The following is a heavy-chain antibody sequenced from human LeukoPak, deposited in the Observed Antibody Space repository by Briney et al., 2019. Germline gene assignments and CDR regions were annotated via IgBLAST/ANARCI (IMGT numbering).Heavy chain of an antibody. CDR2: IYYSGST. CDR3: ARALLTGGDCYLDY. CDR1: GGSISSGDYY. V-gene: IGHV4-30-4*01. D-gene: IGHD2-21*02. J-gene: IGHJ4*02. Sequence: SQTLSLTCTVSGGSISSGDYYWSWIRQPPGKGLEWIGYIYYSGSTYYNPSLNSRVTISVDTSKNQFSLKLSSVTAADTAVYYCARALLTGGDCYLDYWGQGTLVTVSS.